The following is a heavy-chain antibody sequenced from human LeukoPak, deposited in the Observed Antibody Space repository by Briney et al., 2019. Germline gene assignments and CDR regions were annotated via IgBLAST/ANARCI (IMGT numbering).Heavy chain of an antibody. CDR3: AKDLGVYDSSGYYPNYFDY. CDR1: GFAFSSYA. D-gene: IGHD3-22*01. Sequence: GGSLRLSCAASGFAFSSYAMSWVRQAPGKGLEWVSAISGSGGSTYYADSVKGRFTISRDNSKHTLYLQMNSLRAEDTAVYYCAKDLGVYDSSGYYPNYFDYWGQGTLVTVSS. V-gene: IGHV3-23*01. CDR2: ISGSGGST. J-gene: IGHJ4*02.